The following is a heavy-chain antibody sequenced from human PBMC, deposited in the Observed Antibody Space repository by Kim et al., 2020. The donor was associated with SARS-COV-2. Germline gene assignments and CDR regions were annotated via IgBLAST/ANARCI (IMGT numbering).Heavy chain of an antibody. Sequence: GGSLRLSCAASGFTFSNAWMSWVRQAPGKGLEWVGRIKSKTDGGTTDYSAPVKGRFTFSRDESKNTLYLQMNSLKTEDTAVYYCTTALHYYTAFAQNAFDIWGQGTMVTVSS. V-gene: IGHV3-15*01. CDR2: IKSKTDGGTT. D-gene: IGHD3-3*01. J-gene: IGHJ3*02. CDR3: TTALHYYTAFAQNAFDI. CDR1: GFTFSNAW.